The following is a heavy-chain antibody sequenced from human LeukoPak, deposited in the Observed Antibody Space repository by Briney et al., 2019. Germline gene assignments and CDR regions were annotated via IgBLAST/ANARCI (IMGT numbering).Heavy chain of an antibody. J-gene: IGHJ4*02. CDR1: GFTFITYG. CDR3: ARYSSSSY. D-gene: IGHD6-6*01. CDR2: ISGSGGST. V-gene: IGHV3-23*01. Sequence: GGSLRLSCAASGFTFITYGMSWVRQAPGKGLEWVSAISGSGGSTYYADSVKGRFTISRDNSKNTLYLQMNSLRAEDTAVYYCARYSSSSYWGQGTLVTVSS.